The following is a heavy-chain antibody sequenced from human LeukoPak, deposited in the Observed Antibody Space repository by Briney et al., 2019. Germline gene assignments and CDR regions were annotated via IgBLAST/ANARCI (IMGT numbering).Heavy chain of an antibody. D-gene: IGHD1-26*01. J-gene: IGHJ4*02. CDR2: ISSSGSTI. CDR3: ARDHGGSYSDH. CDR1: GFTFSSYE. Sequence: GGSLRLSCAASGFTFSSYEMNWVRQAPGKGLEWVSYISSSGSTIYYADSVKGRFTISRDNAKNSLYLQMNSLRAEDTAVYYCARDHGGSYSDHWGQGTLVTVSS. V-gene: IGHV3-48*03.